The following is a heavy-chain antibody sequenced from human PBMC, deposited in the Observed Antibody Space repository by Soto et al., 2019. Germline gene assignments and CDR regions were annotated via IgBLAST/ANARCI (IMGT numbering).Heavy chain of an antibody. D-gene: IGHD1-26*01. CDR1: GFTFSDSA. J-gene: IGHJ6*02. V-gene: IGHV3-73*02. CDR2: IRRNANNYAT. Sequence: EEQLVESGGGLVQPGGSLKLSCAASGFTFSDSAMHWVRQTSGKGLEWVGRIRRNANNYATAYAASMEGRFTISRDDSKNTAYLQMNSLKTEDTAVYYCTRVVVGATHYYGMDVWGQGTTVTVSS. CDR3: TRVVVGATHYYGMDV.